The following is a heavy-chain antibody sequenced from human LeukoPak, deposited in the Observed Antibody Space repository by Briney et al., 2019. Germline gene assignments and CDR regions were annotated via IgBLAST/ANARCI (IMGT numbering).Heavy chain of an antibody. V-gene: IGHV3-74*01. CDR1: GFTFSTHW. J-gene: IGHJ4*02. CDR2: INADGRTT. Sequence: GGSLRLSCAASGFTFSTHWMHWVRQAPGKGQVWVSRINADGRTTTYADSVKGRFTVSRDNAKNTLHLQMNSLRVEDTAVYYCARVVCSGSYCYYFDYWGQGTLVTVSS. CDR3: ARVVCSGSYCYYFDY. D-gene: IGHD3-3*01.